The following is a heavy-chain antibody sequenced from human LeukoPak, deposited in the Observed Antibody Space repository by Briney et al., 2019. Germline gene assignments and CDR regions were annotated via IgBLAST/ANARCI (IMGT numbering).Heavy chain of an antibody. V-gene: IGHV3-48*02. CDR2: ISSTSTI. CDR1: GFTFSSYE. CDR3: ARRGTYYPFDF. D-gene: IGHD1-26*01. J-gene: IGHJ4*02. Sequence: GGSLRLSCAASGFTFSSYEMNWVRQAPGKGLEWVSYISSTSTIYYADSVKGRFTISRDNAKNSLYLQMNSLRDEDTAVYYCARRGTYYPFDFGGQGTLVTVSS.